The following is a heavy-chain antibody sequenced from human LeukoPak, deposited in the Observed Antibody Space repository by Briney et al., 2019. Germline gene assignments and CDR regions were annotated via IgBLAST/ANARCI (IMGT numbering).Heavy chain of an antibody. D-gene: IGHD1-26*01. CDR1: RGSFSGYY. V-gene: IGHV4-59*01. CDR2: IYYSGST. CDR3: AAYSGSYSSFFDL. Sequence: SETLSLTCAVSRGSFSGYYWSWIRQPPGKGLEWIGYIYYSGSTNYNPSLKSRVTISVDTSKNQFSLKLSSVTAADTAVYYCAAYSGSYSSFFDLWGRGTLVTVSS. J-gene: IGHJ2*01.